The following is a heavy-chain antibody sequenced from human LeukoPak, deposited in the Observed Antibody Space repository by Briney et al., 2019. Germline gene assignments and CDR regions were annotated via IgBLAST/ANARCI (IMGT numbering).Heavy chain of an antibody. J-gene: IGHJ4*02. CDR3: ARSPDYGDYFDY. D-gene: IGHD4-17*01. CDR2: INHSGST. V-gene: IGHV4-34*01. CDR1: GGSFSGYY. Sequence: KPSETLSLTCAVYGGSFSGYYWSWIRQPPGKGLEWIGEINHSGSTYYNPSLKSRVTISIDTSKNQFSLKLSSVTAADTAVYYCARSPDYGDYFDYWGQGTLVTVSS.